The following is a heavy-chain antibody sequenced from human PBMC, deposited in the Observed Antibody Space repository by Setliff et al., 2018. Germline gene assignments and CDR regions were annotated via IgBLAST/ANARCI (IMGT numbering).Heavy chain of an antibody. Sequence: PGGSLRLSCAASGFTFSSYWMYWVRQAPGKGLVWVSRINRDGSYTVYADSVEGRFTISRDNAKNSLYLQMNSLRAEDTAVYYCARDGYPGTSWGQGTLVTVSS. J-gene: IGHJ5*02. CDR3: ARDGYPGTS. CDR2: INRDGSYT. CDR1: GFTFSSYW. D-gene: IGHD2-2*03. V-gene: IGHV3-74*01.